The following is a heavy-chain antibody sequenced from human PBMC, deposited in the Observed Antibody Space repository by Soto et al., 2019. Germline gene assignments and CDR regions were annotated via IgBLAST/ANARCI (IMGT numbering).Heavy chain of an antibody. CDR1: GGSISSSSYY. J-gene: IGHJ6*03. CDR2: IYYSGST. CDR3: ATGIASGNYYYYMDV. V-gene: IGHV4-39*07. Sequence: SETLSLTCTVSGGSISSSSYYWGWIRQPPGKGLEWIGSIYYSGSTYYNPSLKSRVTISVDTSKNQFSLKLSSVTAADTAVYYCATGIASGNYYYYMDVWGKGTTVTVAS. D-gene: IGHD6-13*01.